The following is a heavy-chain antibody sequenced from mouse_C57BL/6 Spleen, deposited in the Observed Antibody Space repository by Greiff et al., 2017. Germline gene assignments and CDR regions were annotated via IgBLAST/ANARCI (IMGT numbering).Heavy chain of an antibody. CDR2: INPSSGYT. Sequence: VQLQQSGAELARPGASVKMSCKASGYTFTSYTMHWVKQRPGQGLEWIGYINPSSGYTKYNQKFKDKATLTADKSSSTAYMQLSSLTSEDSAVYYCARGDYYGSSDYYAMDYWGQGTSVTVSS. CDR1: GYTFTSYT. J-gene: IGHJ4*01. D-gene: IGHD1-1*01. V-gene: IGHV1-4*01. CDR3: ARGDYYGSSDYYAMDY.